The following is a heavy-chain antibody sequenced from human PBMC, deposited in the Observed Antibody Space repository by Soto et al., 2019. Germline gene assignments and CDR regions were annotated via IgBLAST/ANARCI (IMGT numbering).Heavy chain of an antibody. J-gene: IGHJ4*02. V-gene: IGHV4-34*01. CDR3: ARPMTHYFDY. Sequence: QVQLQQWGAGLLKPSETLSLTCAVYGGSFSGYYWGWIRQPPGKGLEWLGEINHSGSTNYNPSLKSRVTISVDTSKNQFSLKLSSVTAADTAVYYCARPMTHYFDYWGQGTLVTVSS. CDR1: GGSFSGYY. CDR2: INHSGST.